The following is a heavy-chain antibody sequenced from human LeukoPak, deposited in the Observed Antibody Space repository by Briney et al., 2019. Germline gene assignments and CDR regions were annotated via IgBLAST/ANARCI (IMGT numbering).Heavy chain of an antibody. V-gene: IGHV3-74*01. CDR1: GFTLSSYA. D-gene: IGHD3-16*01. Sequence: GGSLRLSCAASGFTLSSYAMTWVRQAPGKGLEWVSRITSDGSSTSHADSVKGRFTISRDNAKNTLYLQMNSLRAEDTAVYYCARDYAVGESFDIWGQGTLVTVSA. CDR3: ARDYAVGESFDI. J-gene: IGHJ3*02. CDR2: ITSDGSST.